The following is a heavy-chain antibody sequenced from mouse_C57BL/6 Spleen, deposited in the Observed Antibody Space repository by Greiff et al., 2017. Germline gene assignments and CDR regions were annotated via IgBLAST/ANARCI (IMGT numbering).Heavy chain of an antibody. CDR1: GFSLTSYG. CDR2: IWRGGST. CDR3: AKNGGPDYAMDY. V-gene: IGHV2-5*01. Sequence: VKLVESGPGLVQPSQSLSITCTVSGFSLTSYGVHWVRQSPGKGLEWLGVIWRGGSTDYNAAFMSRLSITKDNSKSQVFFKMNSLQADDTAIYYCAKNGGPDYAMDYWGQGTSVTVSS. J-gene: IGHJ4*01. D-gene: IGHD3-3*01.